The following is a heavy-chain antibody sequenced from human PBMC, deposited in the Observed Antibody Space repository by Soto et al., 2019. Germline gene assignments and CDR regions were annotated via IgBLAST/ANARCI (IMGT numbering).Heavy chain of an antibody. CDR2: SSAYNGKT. V-gene: IGHV1-18*01. D-gene: IGHD1-26*01. Sequence: QVQLVQSGAEVKKPGASVKVSCKASGYTFTSYGISWVRQAPGQGLEWMGWSSAYNGKTNYAQKLQGRVTMTTDTSTSTAYMELRSMRPDDTAVYYCARDHGGVGATRSNYYFDYWGQGTLVTASS. CDR1: GYTFTSYG. J-gene: IGHJ4*02. CDR3: ARDHGGVGATRSNYYFDY.